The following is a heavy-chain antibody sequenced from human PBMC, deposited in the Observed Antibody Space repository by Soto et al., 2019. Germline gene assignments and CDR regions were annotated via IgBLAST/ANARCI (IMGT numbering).Heavy chain of an antibody. J-gene: IGHJ4*02. Sequence: SETLSLTCTVSGGSIDSGDYYWSWIRQPPGKGLEWIGYVYYSGTTNYNPFLKSRVTLSLDKSKKQFSLRLTSVTAADTAVYYCARDGYDGSGSPYPAYWGPGTQVTGSS. V-gene: IGHV4-61*08. D-gene: IGHD3-10*01. CDR2: VYYSGTT. CDR3: ARDGYDGSGSPYPAY. CDR1: GGSIDSGDYY.